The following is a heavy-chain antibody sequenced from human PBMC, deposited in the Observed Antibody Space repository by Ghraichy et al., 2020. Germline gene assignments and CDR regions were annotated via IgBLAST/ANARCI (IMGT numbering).Heavy chain of an antibody. CDR1: GFTFNNYA. CDR2: IGSSGGNK. V-gene: IGHV3-23*01. CDR3: AKAWGNCGDVNCHPYIWFDS. Sequence: GGSLRLSCVASGFTFNNYAMSWVRQAPGKGLEWVSTIGSSGGNKYYADSVKGRFTISRDNAKNTLYLQMNTLRAEDTALYYCAKAWGNCGDVNCHPYIWFDSWGRRTLVIVSS. D-gene: IGHD2-21*01. J-gene: IGHJ5*01.